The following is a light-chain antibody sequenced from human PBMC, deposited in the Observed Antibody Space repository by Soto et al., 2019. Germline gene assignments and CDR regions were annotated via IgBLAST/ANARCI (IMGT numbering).Light chain of an antibody. V-gene: IGLV2-14*01. CDR2: EVS. Sequence: SALTQPASVSGSPGQSITISCTGTSSYVGGYNYVSWYQQHPGKAPKLMIYEVSNRPSGVSNRFSGSKSGNTASLTISGLQAEDEADYYCSSYTSSSTPWVFGGGTKVTVL. CDR1: SSYVGGYNY. CDR3: SSYTSSSTPWV. J-gene: IGLJ3*02.